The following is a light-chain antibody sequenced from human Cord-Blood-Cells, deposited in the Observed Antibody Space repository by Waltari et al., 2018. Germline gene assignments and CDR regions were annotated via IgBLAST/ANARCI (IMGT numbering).Light chain of an antibody. CDR1: QSVLYSSNNKNY. Sequence: DIVMTQSPDSLAVSLGERATINCKSGQSVLYSSNNKNYLAWYQQKPGQPPKLLIYGASTRDTGVPDRFSGSGSGTDFTLTISSLQAEDVAVYYCQQYYSTPRSFGQGTKLEIK. CDR2: GAS. V-gene: IGKV4-1*01. CDR3: QQYYSTPRS. J-gene: IGKJ1*01.